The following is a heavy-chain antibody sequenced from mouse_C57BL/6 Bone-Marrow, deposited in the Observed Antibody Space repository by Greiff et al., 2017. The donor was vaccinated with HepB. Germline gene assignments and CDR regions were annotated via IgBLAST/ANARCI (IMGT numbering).Heavy chain of an antibody. Sequence: VQLQQSVAELVRPGASVKLSCTASGFNIKNTYMHWVKQRPEQGLEWIGRIDPANGNTKYAPKFQGKATITADTSSNTAYLQLSSLTSEDTAIYYCARGGFMYYHGSSWDYYAMDYWGQGTSVTVSS. CDR3: ARGGFMYYHGSSWDYYAMDY. CDR2: IDPANGNT. J-gene: IGHJ4*01. D-gene: IGHD1-1*01. CDR1: GFNIKNTY. V-gene: IGHV14-3*01.